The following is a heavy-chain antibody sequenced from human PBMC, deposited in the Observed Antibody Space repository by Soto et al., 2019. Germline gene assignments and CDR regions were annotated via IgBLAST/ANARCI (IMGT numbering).Heavy chain of an antibody. Sequence: QLQLQESGSGLVKPSQTLSLTCAVSGGSISSGGYSWTWIRQPPGKVLEWIGYIYHSGSAYYNPSLKSRVTISVDRSQHQFSLKLRSVTAADTAVYYCARAHYGDYGYGMDVWGQGTTVTVSS. V-gene: IGHV4-30-2*01. D-gene: IGHD4-17*01. CDR1: GGSISSGGYS. CDR3: ARAHYGDYGYGMDV. CDR2: IYHSGSA. J-gene: IGHJ6*02.